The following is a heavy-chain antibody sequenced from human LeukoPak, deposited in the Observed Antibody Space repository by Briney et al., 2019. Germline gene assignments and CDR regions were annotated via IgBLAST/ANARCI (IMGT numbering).Heavy chain of an antibody. V-gene: IGHV1-18*01. CDR3: ARDPSIAAQRRPFDY. CDR1: GYTFTSYG. J-gene: IGHJ4*02. CDR2: ISAYNGNT. D-gene: IGHD6-6*01. Sequence: ASVKVSCKASGYTFTSYGISWVRQAPGQGLEWMGWISAYNGNTNYAQKLQGRVTMTTDTSTSTAYMELRSLRSDDTAVYYCARDPSIAAQRRPFDYWGQGTLVTVSS.